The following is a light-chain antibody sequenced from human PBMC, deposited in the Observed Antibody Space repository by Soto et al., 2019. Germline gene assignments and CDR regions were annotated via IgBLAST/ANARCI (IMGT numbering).Light chain of an antibody. CDR3: QQRDNWPRT. J-gene: IGKJ1*01. CDR2: GAS. Sequence: MMMTQSPAPLFVSQGARFTLPCRTSHTVNSHVAWYQQQPGQAPRLLIYGASTRATDMPGTFSGRGSGTDCTLTISSLETEDCAVYYCQQRDNWPRTFGQGTKVDIK. CDR1: HTVNSH. V-gene: IGKV3-15*01.